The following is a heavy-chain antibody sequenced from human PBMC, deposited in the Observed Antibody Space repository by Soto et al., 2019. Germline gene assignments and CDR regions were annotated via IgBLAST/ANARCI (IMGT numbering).Heavy chain of an antibody. V-gene: IGHV1-3*01. Sequence: VKVSWKASGYSFTSDAMHWVRQAPGQRLEWMGWINAGNGNTKYSQKFQGRVTITRDTSASTAYMELSSLRSEDTAVYYCAREIAGGDYWGQGTLVTVSS. J-gene: IGHJ4*02. D-gene: IGHD6-13*01. CDR2: INAGNGNT. CDR3: AREIAGGDY. CDR1: GYSFTSDA.